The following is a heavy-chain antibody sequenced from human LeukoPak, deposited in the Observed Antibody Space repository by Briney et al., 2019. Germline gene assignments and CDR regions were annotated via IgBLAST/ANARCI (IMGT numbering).Heavy chain of an antibody. D-gene: IGHD6-6*01. Sequence: GASVKVSCKASGYTFSSYGITWVRQAPGQGLEWMGWINPNSGGTNYAQKFQGRVTMTRDTSISTAYMELSRLRSDDTAVYYCARDRRDRPGGDYWGQGTLVTVSS. V-gene: IGHV1-2*02. CDR2: INPNSGGT. CDR1: GYTFSSYG. CDR3: ARDRRDRPGGDY. J-gene: IGHJ4*02.